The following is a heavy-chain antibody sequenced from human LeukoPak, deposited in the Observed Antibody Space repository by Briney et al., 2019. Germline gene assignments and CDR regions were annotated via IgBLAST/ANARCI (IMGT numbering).Heavy chain of an antibody. CDR1: GFPFGDYA. V-gene: IGHV3-49*03. CDR3: SRIGNAGIDY. Sequence: PGGSPRLSCAAGGFPFGDYALSWFRQAPGKGLNWVGYIRSAVYGGTTETAASLKDRFTVSRDDSKSVVYLQMSSLKTDDTAIYYCSRIGNAGIDYWGQGTLVTVSS. J-gene: IGHJ4*02. D-gene: IGHD3-16*02. CDR2: IRSAVYGGTT.